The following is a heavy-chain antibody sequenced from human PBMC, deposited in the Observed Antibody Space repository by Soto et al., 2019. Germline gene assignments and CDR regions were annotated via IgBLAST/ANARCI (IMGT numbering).Heavy chain of an antibody. CDR2: IYYSGST. V-gene: IGHV4-39*01. CDR1: GGSISSSSYY. CDR3: ARNLNHWNFTFDY. Sequence: SETLSLTCTVSGGSISSSSYYWGWIRQPPGKGLEWIGSIYYSGSTYYNPSLKSRVTISVDTSKNQFSLKLSSVTAADTAVYYCARNLNHWNFTFDYWGQGTLVTVSS. J-gene: IGHJ4*02. D-gene: IGHD1-7*01.